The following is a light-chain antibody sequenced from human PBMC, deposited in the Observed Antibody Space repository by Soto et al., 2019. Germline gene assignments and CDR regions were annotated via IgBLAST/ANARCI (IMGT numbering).Light chain of an antibody. Sequence: EIVLTQSPATLSLSPGERATLSCRASQSVSSYLAWYQQKPVQPPRLLINHASNRVTGIPVRLSGSGSGTDFTLTISSLEPEDFAVYYCQQRSNWPLTFGGGTKVEIK. J-gene: IGKJ4*01. CDR3: QQRSNWPLT. CDR2: HAS. CDR1: QSVSSY. V-gene: IGKV3-11*01.